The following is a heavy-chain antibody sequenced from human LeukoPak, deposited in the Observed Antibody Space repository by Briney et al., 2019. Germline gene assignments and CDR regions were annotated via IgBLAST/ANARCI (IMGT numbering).Heavy chain of an antibody. CDR2: ISYDGSNE. Sequence: GRSLRLSCAASGFTFSSYAMHWVRQAPGKGLEWVAVISYDGSNEYYADSVKGRFTISRDNSKNTLYLQMNSLRAEDTAVYYCASGFGPDYWGQGTLVTVSS. J-gene: IGHJ4*02. D-gene: IGHD3-10*01. V-gene: IGHV3-30*04. CDR3: ASGFGPDY. CDR1: GFTFSSYA.